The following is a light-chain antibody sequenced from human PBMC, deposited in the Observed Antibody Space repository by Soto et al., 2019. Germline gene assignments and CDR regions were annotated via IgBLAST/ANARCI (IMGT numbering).Light chain of an antibody. CDR3: GTWDTSLSAGV. CDR1: NSNIGKNY. CDR2: DNN. J-gene: IGLJ3*02. Sequence: QYVLTQPPSVSAAPGQAVTISCSRSNSNIGKNYVSWYQQIPGTAPKLLIYDNNKRPSGIPDRFSASKSGASATLGITGLQTGDEADYYCGTWDTSLSAGVFGGGTKVTVI. V-gene: IGLV1-51*01.